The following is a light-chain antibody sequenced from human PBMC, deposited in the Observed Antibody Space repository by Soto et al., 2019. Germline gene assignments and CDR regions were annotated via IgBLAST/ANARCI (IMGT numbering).Light chain of an antibody. Sequence: SYELTQPPSVSVAPGQTARITCGGNNIGSKSVHWYQQKPGQAPVLVVYDDSDRPSGIPERFSGSKSGNTASLTISGLQAEDEADYYCSSYTSSSTPLVFGGGTKLTVL. J-gene: IGLJ2*01. CDR2: DDS. CDR1: NIGSKS. V-gene: IGLV3-21*02. CDR3: SSYTSSSTPLV.